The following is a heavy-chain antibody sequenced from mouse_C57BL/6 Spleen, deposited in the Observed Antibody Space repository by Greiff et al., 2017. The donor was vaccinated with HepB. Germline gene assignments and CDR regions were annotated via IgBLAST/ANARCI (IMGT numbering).Heavy chain of an antibody. CDR3: ARGGDYGSRAWFAY. CDR2: IYPGSGST. V-gene: IGHV1-55*01. J-gene: IGHJ3*01. Sequence: VQLQESGAELVKPGASVKMSCKASGYTFTSYWITWVKQRPGQGLVWIGDIYPGSGSTNYNEKFKSKATLTVDTSSSTAYMQLSSLTSEDSAVYYCARGGDYGSRAWFAYWGQGTLVTVSA. D-gene: IGHD1-1*01. CDR1: GYTFTSYW.